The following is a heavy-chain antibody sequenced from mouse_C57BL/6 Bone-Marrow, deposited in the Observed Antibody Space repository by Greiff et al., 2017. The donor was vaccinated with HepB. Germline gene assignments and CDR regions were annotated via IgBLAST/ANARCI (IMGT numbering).Heavy chain of an antibody. CDR2: ISYDGSN. J-gene: IGHJ1*03. CDR1: GYSITSGYY. CDR3: ARELIATAYWYFDV. V-gene: IGHV3-6*01. Sequence: EVQLQESGPGLVKPSQSLSLTCSVTGYSITSGYYWNWIRQFPGNKLEWMGYISYDGSNNYNPSLKNRISITRDTSKNQFFLKLNSVTTEDTATYYCARELIATAYWYFDVWGTGTTVTVSS. D-gene: IGHD1-1*01.